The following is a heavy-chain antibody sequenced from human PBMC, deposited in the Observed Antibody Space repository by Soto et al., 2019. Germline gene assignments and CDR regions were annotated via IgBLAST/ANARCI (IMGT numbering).Heavy chain of an antibody. J-gene: IGHJ6*02. CDR3: ARESTPLDV. D-gene: IGHD2-15*01. V-gene: IGHV3-48*01. CDR2: ISSSSSTI. CDR1: GFTFSSYS. Sequence: EVQLVESGGGLVQPGGSLRLSCAASGFTFSSYSMNWVRQAPGKGLEWGSYISSSSSTIYYADSVKGRFTISRDNAKNSLYLQMNSPRAEETAVYYCARESTPLDVWVQGTTVTVSS.